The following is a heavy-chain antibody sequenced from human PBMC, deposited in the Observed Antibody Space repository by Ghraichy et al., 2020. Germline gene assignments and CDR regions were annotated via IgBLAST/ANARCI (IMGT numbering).Heavy chain of an antibody. Sequence: GESLNISCAASGFTFSSYWMHWVRQAPGKGLVWVSRINSDGSSTSYADSVKGRFTISRDNAKNTLYLQMNSLGAEDTAVYYCALIVGATTLGSWGQGTLVTVSS. CDR2: INSDGSST. D-gene: IGHD1-26*01. J-gene: IGHJ4*02. CDR3: ALIVGATTLGS. CDR1: GFTFSSYW. V-gene: IGHV3-74*01.